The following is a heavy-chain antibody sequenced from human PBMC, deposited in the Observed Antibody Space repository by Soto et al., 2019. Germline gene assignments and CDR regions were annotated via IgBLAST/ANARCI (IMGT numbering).Heavy chain of an antibody. D-gene: IGHD6-13*01. CDR2: ISGSGGST. Sequence: GGSLRLSCAASGSTFSSYAMSWVRQAPGKGLEWVSAISGSGGSTYYADSVKGRFTISRDNSKNTLYLQMNSLRAEDTAVYYCAKDRKGIAAAYWFDPWGQGTLVTVSS. V-gene: IGHV3-23*01. J-gene: IGHJ5*02. CDR1: GSTFSSYA. CDR3: AKDRKGIAAAYWFDP.